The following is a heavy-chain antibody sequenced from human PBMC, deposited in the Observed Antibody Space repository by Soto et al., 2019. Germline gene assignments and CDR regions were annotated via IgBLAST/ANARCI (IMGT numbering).Heavy chain of an antibody. J-gene: IGHJ6*03. Sequence: YRSCVRLRPEKGLEWIGYIYYSGSTNYNPSLKSRVTISVDTSKNQFSLKLSSVTAADTAVYYCASRAMITTDYYDFYMVVLRKGTTVTVSS. CDR2: IYYSGST. CDR3: ASRAMITTDYYDFYMVV. D-gene: IGHD3-16*01. CDR1: Y. V-gene: IGHV4-59*01.